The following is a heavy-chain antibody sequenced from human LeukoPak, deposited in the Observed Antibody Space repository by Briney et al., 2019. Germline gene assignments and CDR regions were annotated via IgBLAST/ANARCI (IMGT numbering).Heavy chain of an antibody. CDR2: ISSSSRYI. Sequence: GGSLRLSCAASGFTFSSYSTNWVRQAPRKGLEWVSSISSSSRYIYYADSVKGRFTTSRDNAKNSLYLQMNSLRAEDTAVYYCARANDYVWGSYRYPYYYYYYGMDVWGQGTTVTVSS. CDR1: GFTFSSYS. D-gene: IGHD3-16*02. V-gene: IGHV3-21*01. CDR3: ARANDYVWGSYRYPYYYYYYGMDV. J-gene: IGHJ6*02.